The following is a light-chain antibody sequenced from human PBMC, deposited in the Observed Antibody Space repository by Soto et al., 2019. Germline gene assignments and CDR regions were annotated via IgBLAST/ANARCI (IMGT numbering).Light chain of an antibody. Sequence: EIVLTQSPGTRSLSPGEIATLSCRASQSVSSSFFAWYQQKPGQAPRLLIYGASSRATGIPDRFSGSGSGTDFTLTLSGLHPEVLAIHRRQQHSSLPWTFGQGTKVEI. V-gene: IGKV3-20*01. CDR2: GAS. CDR3: QQHSSLPWT. J-gene: IGKJ1*01. CDR1: QSVSSSF.